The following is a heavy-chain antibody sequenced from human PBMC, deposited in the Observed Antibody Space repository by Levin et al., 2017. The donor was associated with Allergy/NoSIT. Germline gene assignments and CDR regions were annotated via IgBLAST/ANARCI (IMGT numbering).Heavy chain of an antibody. Sequence: GGSLRLSCAASGFTFGTFAMHWVRQAPGKGLEWVSVTSYDGSHIYYADSVKGRFTISRDNSKNTLYLRMNSLRPDDTAVYFCAKDSRGDVLGIRALKWGWSFMDVWGKGTTVTVSS. CDR3: AKDSRGDVLGIRALKWGWSFMDV. D-gene: IGHD6-19*01. CDR2: TSYDGSHI. V-gene: IGHV3-30*18. J-gene: IGHJ6*03. CDR1: GFTFGTFA.